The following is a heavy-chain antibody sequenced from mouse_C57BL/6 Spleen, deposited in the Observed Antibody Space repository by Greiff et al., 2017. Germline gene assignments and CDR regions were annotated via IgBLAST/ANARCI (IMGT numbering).Heavy chain of an antibody. J-gene: IGHJ3*01. Sequence: EVKLVESGPELVKPGASVKISCKASGYSFTGYYMNWVKQSPEKSLEWIGEINPSTGGTTYNQKFKAKATLTVDKSSSTAYMKLKSLTSEDSAVYDCATAAQATTAWFAYWGQGTLVTVSA. CDR3: ATAAQATTAWFAY. CDR2: INPSTGGT. V-gene: IGHV1-42*01. D-gene: IGHD3-2*02. CDR1: GYSFTGYY.